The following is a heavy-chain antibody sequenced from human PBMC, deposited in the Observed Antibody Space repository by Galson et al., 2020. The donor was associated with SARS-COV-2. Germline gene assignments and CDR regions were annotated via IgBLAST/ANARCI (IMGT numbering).Heavy chain of an antibody. D-gene: IGHD2-15*01. J-gene: IGHJ6*02. CDR3: ARAFTTATSFCRGGNYGNCYFAFDV. Sequence: GASVKVSCKASGYSFTSNYLHWVRQAPGQGLEWMGIINPNVGGTTYAQRFQGRVTMTRDTSTSTVYMELTSLRSEDTAVYYCARAFTTATSFCRGGNYGNCYFAFDVWGQGTTVTVSS. V-gene: IGHV1-46*01. CDR1: GYSFTSNY. CDR2: INPNVGGT.